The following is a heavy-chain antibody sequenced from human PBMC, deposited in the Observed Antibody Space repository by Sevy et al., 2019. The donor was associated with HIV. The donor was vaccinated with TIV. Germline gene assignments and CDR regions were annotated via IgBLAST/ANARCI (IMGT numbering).Heavy chain of an antibody. D-gene: IGHD2-8*01. CDR1: GFNFNIYS. J-gene: IGHJ4*02. V-gene: IGHV3-23*01. Sequence: GGSLRLSCAVSGFNFNIYSMSWVRQAPGKGLEWISTLSFGCGKINYADSVKGRFIISRDDSKNTLYLQMNSLRAEGKAVYFCAREGCTRPHDYWGQGTLVTVSS. CDR3: AREGCTRPHDY. CDR2: LSFGCGKI.